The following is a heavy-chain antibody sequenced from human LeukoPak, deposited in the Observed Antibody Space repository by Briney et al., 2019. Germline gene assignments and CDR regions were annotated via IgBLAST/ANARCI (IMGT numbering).Heavy chain of an antibody. V-gene: IGHV3-30*02. Sequence: GGSLRLSCAASGFTFSDYDMPWVRRAPGKGLEWVTFIWFDGSNKVYADSVKGRFTISRDNSKNTLSLQVNSLRGEDTAVYYCAIGTYYYGSGSYVWGQGTLVTVSS. J-gene: IGHJ4*02. CDR1: GFTFSDYD. CDR3: AIGTYYYGSGSYV. CDR2: IWFDGSNK. D-gene: IGHD3-10*01.